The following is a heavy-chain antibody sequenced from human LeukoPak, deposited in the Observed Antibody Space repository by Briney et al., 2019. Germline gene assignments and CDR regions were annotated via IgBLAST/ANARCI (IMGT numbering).Heavy chain of an antibody. D-gene: IGHD1-7*01. J-gene: IGHJ5*02. CDR2: IYSGGDT. V-gene: IGHV3-53*01. CDR1: GFTISNKY. Sequence: PGGSLRLSCAASGFTISNKYMSWVRQAPGKGLEWVSTIYSGGDTYYADSVKGRFTISRDNSKNTLYLQMNSLRAGDTAVYYCARGPRITGTTPWGQGTLVTVSS. CDR3: ARGPRITGTTP.